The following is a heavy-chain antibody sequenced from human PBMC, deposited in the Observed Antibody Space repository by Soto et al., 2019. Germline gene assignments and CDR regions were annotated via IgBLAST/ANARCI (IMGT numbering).Heavy chain of an antibody. CDR2: IYYSGST. Sequence: QVQLQESDAGLVKASQTLSLTCTVSGGSVSSGAYYWTWIRQRPGKGLEWIGYIYYSGSTYYGPSLKSRLSTSLDTSKNQFSLRLSSVTAADTAMYYCARARLRAVYAFDIWGQGTMVTVSS. CDR1: GGSVSSGAYY. D-gene: IGHD5-12*01. J-gene: IGHJ3*02. CDR3: ARARLRAVYAFDI. V-gene: IGHV4-31*03.